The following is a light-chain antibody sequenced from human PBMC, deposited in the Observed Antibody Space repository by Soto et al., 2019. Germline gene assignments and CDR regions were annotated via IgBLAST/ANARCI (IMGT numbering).Light chain of an antibody. V-gene: IGKV1-12*01. CDR3: QQANTFPIT. J-gene: IGKJ3*01. Sequence: DIQMTQSPSSVSASVGDTVTITCRASQDIISWLAWYQQKPGEAPRLLIYASSNLQSGVPSRFSGSRSGTDFTLTISSLQPEDFATYYCQQANTFPITFGHGTRLDIK. CDR1: QDIISW. CDR2: ASS.